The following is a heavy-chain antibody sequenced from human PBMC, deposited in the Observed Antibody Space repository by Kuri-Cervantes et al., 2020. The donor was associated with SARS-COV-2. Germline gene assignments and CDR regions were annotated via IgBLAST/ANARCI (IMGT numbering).Heavy chain of an antibody. CDR3: ARDAGEHLVQFFMDV. D-gene: IGHD6-6*01. J-gene: IGHJ6*03. Sequence: GESLKISCAASGLTFSSYAMHWVRQAPGKGLEWVAIISYDGRNRYFADSVKGRLTVSRDNSKNTVYLQMNSLRAEDTAVYYCARDAGEHLVQFFMDVWGKGTTVTVSS. CDR2: ISYDGRNR. CDR1: GLTFSSYA. V-gene: IGHV3-30*04.